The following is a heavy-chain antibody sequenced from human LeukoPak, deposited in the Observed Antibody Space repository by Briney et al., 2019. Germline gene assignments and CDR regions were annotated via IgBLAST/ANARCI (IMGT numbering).Heavy chain of an antibody. CDR1: AGSVSSGSYY. CDR3: ARALVTAILYED. Sequence: SETLSLTCSVSAGSVSSGSYYWSWIRQPPGKGLEWIGYIYYSGSTNYNPSLKSRVTISVDTSKNQFSLKLSSVTAADTAVYYCARALVTAILYEDWGQGTLVTVSS. J-gene: IGHJ4*02. D-gene: IGHD2-21*02. V-gene: IGHV4-61*01. CDR2: IYYSGST.